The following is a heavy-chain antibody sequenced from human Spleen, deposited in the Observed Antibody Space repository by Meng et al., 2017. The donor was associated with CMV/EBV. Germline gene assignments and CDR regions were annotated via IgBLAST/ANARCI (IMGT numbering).Heavy chain of an antibody. Sequence: GSLRLSCAASGFTFSVSGMNWVRQVPGKGLEWVSYISGGSNSIYYADSVKGRFTISRENAKNSLYLQMNSLRAGDTAVYYCARQRIGEYGMDVWGQGTTVTVSS. CDR3: ARQRIGEYGMDV. D-gene: IGHD2-15*01. CDR2: ISGGSNSI. CDR1: GFTFSVSG. V-gene: IGHV3-21*01. J-gene: IGHJ6*02.